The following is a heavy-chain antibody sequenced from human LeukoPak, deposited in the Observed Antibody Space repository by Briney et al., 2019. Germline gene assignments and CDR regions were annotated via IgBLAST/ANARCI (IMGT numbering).Heavy chain of an antibody. D-gene: IGHD6-19*01. J-gene: IGHJ4*02. CDR2: INAGNGNT. V-gene: IGHV1-3*01. CDR1: GYTFINYA. Sequence: ASVKVSCKASGYTFINYAVHWVRQAPGQRLEWMGWINAGNGNTQYLQKFQGRVTITRDTSANTAYMELRSLRSEDTAVYYCARDRSSGWITLFDYWGQGTLVTVSS. CDR3: ARDRSSGWITLFDY.